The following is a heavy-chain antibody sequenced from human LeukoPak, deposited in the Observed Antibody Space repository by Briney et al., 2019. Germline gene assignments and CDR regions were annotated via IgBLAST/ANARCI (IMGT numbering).Heavy chain of an antibody. J-gene: IGHJ3*02. D-gene: IGHD2-2*01. CDR3: ARVGVVPAAIPDGFDI. Sequence: PGGSLRLSCIGSGFTFSNYWMSWVRQAPGKGLEWVSVIYSGGSTYYADSVKGRFTISRDNSKNTLYLQMNSLTAEDTAVYYCARVGVVPAAIPDGFDIWGQGTMVTVSS. CDR1: GFTFSNYW. V-gene: IGHV3-53*01. CDR2: IYSGGST.